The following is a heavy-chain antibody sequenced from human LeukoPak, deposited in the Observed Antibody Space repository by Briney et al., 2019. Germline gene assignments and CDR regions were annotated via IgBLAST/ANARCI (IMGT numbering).Heavy chain of an antibody. J-gene: IGHJ4*02. V-gene: IGHV3-74*01. D-gene: IGHD3-16*01. CDR3: ARDFAGGDDY. CDR1: GFTLSRYW. Sequence: PGGSLRLSCAASGFTLSRYWMHWVRQGPGKGLVWVSRIEPDGSRITYADSLKGRFTMSRDNAKNTLYLQMNSLRAEDTAVYYCARDFAGGDDYWGQGTLVTVSS. CDR2: IEPDGSRI.